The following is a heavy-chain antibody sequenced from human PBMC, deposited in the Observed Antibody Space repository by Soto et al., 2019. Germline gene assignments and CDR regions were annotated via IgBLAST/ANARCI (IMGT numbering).Heavy chain of an antibody. D-gene: IGHD6-19*01. CDR1: GYTFSSYG. CDR2: ISAYNGNL. Sequence: ASVKVSCKASGYTFSSYGINWVRQAPGQGLEWMGWISAYNGNLNYAQKLQDRVTMTTDTSTSTAYMELRSLRSDDTAVYYCARDRTVAGTETFDHWGQGTLVTVSS. CDR3: ARDRTVAGTETFDH. J-gene: IGHJ4*02. V-gene: IGHV1-18*01.